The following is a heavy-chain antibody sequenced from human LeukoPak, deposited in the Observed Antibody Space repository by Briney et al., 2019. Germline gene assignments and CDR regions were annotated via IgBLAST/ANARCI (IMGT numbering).Heavy chain of an antibody. D-gene: IGHD1-26*01. Sequence: SETLSLTCTVSGGSISSYYWGWIRQPPGKGLEWIGSIYHSGSTYYNPSLKSRVTTSVDTSKNQFSLKLSSVTAADTAVYYCARVVGAGYFDYWGQGTLVTVSS. CDR1: GGSISSYY. J-gene: IGHJ4*02. CDR2: IYHSGST. V-gene: IGHV4-38-2*02. CDR3: ARVVGAGYFDY.